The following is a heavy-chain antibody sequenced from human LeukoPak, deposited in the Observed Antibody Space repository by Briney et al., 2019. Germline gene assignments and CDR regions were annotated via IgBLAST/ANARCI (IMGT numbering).Heavy chain of an antibody. J-gene: IGHJ4*02. Sequence: GGSLRLSCAASGFTFSSYWRSWVRQAPGKGLEWVANIKQDGSEKYYVDSVQGRFTISRDNAKNSLYLQMNSLRAEDTAVYYCAKDWLVTAIGYWGQGTLVTVSS. CDR1: GFTFSSYW. CDR3: AKDWLVTAIGY. CDR2: IKQDGSEK. V-gene: IGHV3-7*04. D-gene: IGHD6-19*01.